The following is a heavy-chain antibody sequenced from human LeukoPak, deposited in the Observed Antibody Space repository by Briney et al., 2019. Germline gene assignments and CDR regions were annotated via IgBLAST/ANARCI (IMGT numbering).Heavy chain of an antibody. Sequence: SETLSLTCAVSGGSISSSNWWSWVRQPPGKGLEWIGEIYHSGSTNYNRSLKSRVTISVDKSKNQFSLKLSSVTAADTAVYYCARESPASAGAAAFDYWGQGTLVTVSS. J-gene: IGHJ4*02. CDR3: ARESPASAGAAAFDY. V-gene: IGHV4-4*02. D-gene: IGHD6-13*01. CDR1: GGSISSSNW. CDR2: IYHSGST.